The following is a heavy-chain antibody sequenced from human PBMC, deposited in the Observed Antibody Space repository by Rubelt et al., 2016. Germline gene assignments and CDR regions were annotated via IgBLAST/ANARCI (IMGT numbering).Heavy chain of an antibody. V-gene: IGHV4-34*01. CDR2: INHSGST. CDR3: ARSVVVAATLLRVGWFDP. J-gene: IGHJ5*02. Sequence: QVQLQQWGAGLLKPSETLSLTCAVYGGSFSGYYWSWIRQPPGKGLEWIGEINHSGSTNSNPSLKSRVTRAVDTSKNQFARKLSSVTAADTAGYYCARSVVVAATLLRVGWFDPWGQGTLVTVSS. CDR1: GGSFSGYY. D-gene: IGHD2-15*01.